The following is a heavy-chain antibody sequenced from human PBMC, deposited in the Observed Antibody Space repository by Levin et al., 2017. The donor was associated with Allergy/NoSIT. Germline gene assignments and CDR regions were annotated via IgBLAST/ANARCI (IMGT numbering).Heavy chain of an antibody. J-gene: IGHJ5*02. V-gene: IGHV5-51*01. CDR2: IYPGDSDT. D-gene: IGHD3-10*01. CDR3: ARREGTMVRGNNWFDP. CDR1: GYSFTSYW. Sequence: GESLKISCKGSGYSFTSYWIGWVRQMPGKGLEWMGIIYPGDSDTRYSPSFQGQVTISADKSISTAYLQWSSLKASDTAMYYCARREGTMVRGNNWFDPWGQGTLVTVSS.